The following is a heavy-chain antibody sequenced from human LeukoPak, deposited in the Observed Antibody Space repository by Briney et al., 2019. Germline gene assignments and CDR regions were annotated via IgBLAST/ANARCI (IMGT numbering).Heavy chain of an antibody. CDR1: DDSITMYY. Sequence: SETLSLTCSVSDDSITMYYWTWIRQPPGKGLEWIGYVDHTGSTNFNPSLKSRVTISVDTSKNQFSLKLSSVTAADTAVYYCARVRQQLAYYFDYWGQGTLVTVSS. CDR3: ARVRQQLAYYFDY. CDR2: VDHTGST. V-gene: IGHV4-59*08. D-gene: IGHD6-13*01. J-gene: IGHJ4*02.